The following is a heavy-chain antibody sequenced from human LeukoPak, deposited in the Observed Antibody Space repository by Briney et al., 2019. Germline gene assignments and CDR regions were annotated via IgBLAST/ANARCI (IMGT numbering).Heavy chain of an antibody. J-gene: IGHJ4*02. Sequence: ASVKVSCKASDYTFTNYGINWVRQAPGQGLEWMGWISGYNGNTKYAHDFQGRVTMTTDTSTSTAYMELRSLRSNDTAVYFCARAYYYDTSGFYQFDYWGQGTLVTVSS. D-gene: IGHD3-22*01. V-gene: IGHV1-18*01. CDR3: ARAYYYDTSGFYQFDY. CDR1: DYTFTNYG. CDR2: ISGYNGNT.